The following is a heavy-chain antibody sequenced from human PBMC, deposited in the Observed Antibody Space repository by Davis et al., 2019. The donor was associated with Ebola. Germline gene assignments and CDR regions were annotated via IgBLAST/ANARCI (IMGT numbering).Heavy chain of an antibody. D-gene: IGHD6-19*01. V-gene: IGHV3-23*01. CDR2: ISGSGVTT. Sequence: GESLKISCAASGFTFSSYAMTWVRQAPGKGLEWVSSISGSGVTTYYADSVKGRFTISRDNSKNTLYLQMNSLRAEDTAVYYCAKGGSGWPSDYHYGMDIWGKGTTVTVSS. CDR1: GFTFSSYA. CDR3: AKGGSGWPSDYHYGMDI. J-gene: IGHJ6*04.